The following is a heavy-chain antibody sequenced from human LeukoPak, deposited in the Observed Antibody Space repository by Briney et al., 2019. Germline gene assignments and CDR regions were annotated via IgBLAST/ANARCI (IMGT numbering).Heavy chain of an antibody. Sequence: SETLSLTCTVSGGSISSSSYYWGWIRQPPGKGLEWIWTMYYSGSTYYNPSLKSRVTISVDTSKNQFSLKVSSVTATDTAMYYCARHGAYCTGGSCTRFDPWGQGTLVTVSS. CDR3: ARHGAYCTGGSCTRFDP. CDR2: MYYSGST. J-gene: IGHJ5*02. D-gene: IGHD2-15*01. CDR1: GGSISSSSYY. V-gene: IGHV4-39*01.